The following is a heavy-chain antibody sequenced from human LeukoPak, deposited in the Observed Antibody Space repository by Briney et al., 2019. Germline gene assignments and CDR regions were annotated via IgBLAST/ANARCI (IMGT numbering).Heavy chain of an antibody. V-gene: IGHV3-30*18. CDR3: AKASHRGGDCPDY. D-gene: IGHD2-21*02. Sequence: PGGSLSLSCAASGFTFSDYAMHWVRQAPGKGLEWVGIISYDGANKFYADSVKGRFTISRDNSKNTVYLQMNSLRTEDTALYYCAKASHRGGDCPDYWGQGTLVSVSS. CDR1: GFTFSDYA. CDR2: ISYDGANK. J-gene: IGHJ4*02.